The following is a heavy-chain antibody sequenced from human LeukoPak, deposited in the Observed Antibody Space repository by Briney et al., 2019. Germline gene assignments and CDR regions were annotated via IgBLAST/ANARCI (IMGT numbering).Heavy chain of an antibody. D-gene: IGHD3-22*01. Sequence: PSETLSLTCAVYGGSFSGYYWSWIRQPPGKGLEWIGYIYYSGSTNYNPSLKSRVTISVDTSKNQFSLKLSSVTAADTAVYYCARDWTYYDSSGYIKSPNAFDIWGQGTMVTVSS. CDR1: GGSFSGYY. CDR3: ARDWTYYDSSGYIKSPNAFDI. J-gene: IGHJ3*02. CDR2: IYYSGST. V-gene: IGHV4-59*01.